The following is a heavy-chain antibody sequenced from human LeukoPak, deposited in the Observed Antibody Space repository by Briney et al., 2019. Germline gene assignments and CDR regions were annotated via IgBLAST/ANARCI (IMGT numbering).Heavy chain of an antibody. CDR3: ARESMYCSSTSCYAMDY. Sequence: ASVKVSCKASGNTFTTYAMNWVRQAPGQGLEWMGWINTNTGNPTYAQGFTGRFVFSLDTSVSTAYLQISSLKAEDTAVYYCARESMYCSSTSCYAMDYWGQGTLVTVSS. D-gene: IGHD2-2*01. CDR2: INTNTGNP. V-gene: IGHV7-4-1*02. CDR1: GNTFTTYA. J-gene: IGHJ4*02.